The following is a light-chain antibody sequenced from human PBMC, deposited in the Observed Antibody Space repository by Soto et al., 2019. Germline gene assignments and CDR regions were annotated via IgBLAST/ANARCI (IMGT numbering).Light chain of an antibody. CDR2: GAS. J-gene: IGKJ1*01. CDR3: QQNVSSPRT. CDR1: QIVSSSY. Sequence: EIVLTQSPGTLSLSPGDRATLSCRASQIVSSSYLAWYQQKPGQAPRLLMYGASNRATGIPDRFSGSGSGTDFTLTISGLEPEDFAVYYCQQNVSSPRTFGQGTKVEVK. V-gene: IGKV3-20*01.